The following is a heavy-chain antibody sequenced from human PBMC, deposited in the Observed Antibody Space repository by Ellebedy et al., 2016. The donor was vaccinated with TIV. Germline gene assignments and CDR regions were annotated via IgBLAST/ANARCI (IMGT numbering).Heavy chain of an antibody. J-gene: IGHJ4*02. Sequence: GESLKISXAASGFTFSSYAMHWVRQAPGKGLEWVAVISYDGSNKYYADSVKGRFTISRDNSKNTLYLQMSSLRAEDTAVYYCVKPFDSGYQFDYWGQGTLVTVSS. CDR1: GFTFSSYA. CDR3: VKPFDSGYQFDY. D-gene: IGHD3-22*01. V-gene: IGHV3-30*14. CDR2: ISYDGSNK.